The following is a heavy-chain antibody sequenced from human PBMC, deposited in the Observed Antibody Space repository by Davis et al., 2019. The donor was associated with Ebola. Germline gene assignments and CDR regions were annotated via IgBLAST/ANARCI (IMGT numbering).Heavy chain of an antibody. CDR2: IRVYNGNT. CDR3: ARERYSSTWQIHY. J-gene: IGHJ4*02. CDR1: RSTFTSYG. V-gene: IGHV1-18*04. Sequence: SVTVSRMASRSTFTSYGISSDPQLPGQGREWMGWIRVYNGNTIYAHKFQGSVTMTRDTSASPAYMELRSLRSDDTAVFYCARERYSSTWQIHYWGQGTLVTVSS. D-gene: IGHD6-13*01.